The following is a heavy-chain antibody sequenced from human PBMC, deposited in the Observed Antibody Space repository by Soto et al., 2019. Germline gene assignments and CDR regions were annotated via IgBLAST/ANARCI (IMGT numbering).Heavy chain of an antibody. V-gene: IGHV6-1*01. CDR2: TDYRSKWYN. CDR3: ARGPGVLITGNGLDV. D-gene: IGHD3-3*01. J-gene: IGHJ6*02. Sequence: SEGPSHSSAHSGDTHFADSATCNCIRQSASRGLEWLGRTDYRSKWYNDYGRSLQSGMTINTDTSRNQFSLQLSSVTPEDTAVYFCARGPGVLITGNGLDVWGQGTTVTVSS. CDR1: GDTHFADSAT.